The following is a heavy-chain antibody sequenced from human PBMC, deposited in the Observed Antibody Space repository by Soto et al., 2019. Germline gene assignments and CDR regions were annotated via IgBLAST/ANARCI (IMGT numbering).Heavy chain of an antibody. V-gene: IGHV3-30-3*01. CDR2: MSYDGSNK. D-gene: IGHD2-8*01. CDR1: GFTFTIYA. Sequence: PGGSLRLSCAASGFTFTIYAIHWVRQAPGKGLERVAVMSYDGSNKYYADSVKGRFTISRDTSENTLHLQMNSLRTEDTAVGYCAGAGVSMSCHYVYGMDVWGQGTTVTVSS. CDR3: AGAGVSMSCHYVYGMDV. J-gene: IGHJ6*02.